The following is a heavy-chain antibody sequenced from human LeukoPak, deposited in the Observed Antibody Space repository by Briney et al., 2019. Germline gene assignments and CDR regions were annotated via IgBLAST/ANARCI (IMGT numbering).Heavy chain of an antibody. D-gene: IGHD3-10*01. J-gene: IGHJ4*02. CDR2: INHSGST. V-gene: IGHV4-34*01. CDR3: ARVRGSGSYYRPYYFDY. CDR1: GGSFSGYY. Sequence: SETLSLTCAVYGGSFSGYYWSWIRQPPGKGLEWVGEINHSGSTNYNPSLKSRVTISVDTSKNQFSLKLSSVTAADTAVYYCARVRGSGSYYRPYYFDYWGQGTLVTVSS.